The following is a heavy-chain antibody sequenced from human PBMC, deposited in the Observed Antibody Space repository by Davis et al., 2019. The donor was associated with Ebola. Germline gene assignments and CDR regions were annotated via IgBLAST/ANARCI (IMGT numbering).Heavy chain of an antibody. D-gene: IGHD1-26*01. CDR2: ISGSGGST. V-gene: IGHV3-23*01. J-gene: IGHJ4*02. Sequence: GESLKIPCAAPGFTIRSYAMRWVRQAPGKGLGWVSRISGSGGSTYSADSVKGRFTISRDNSQNTLYMQMNSLRAEDTAVYYCAQPPNNIVGAIYYFDYWGQGTLVTVSS. CDR3: AQPPNNIVGAIYYFDY. CDR1: GFTIRSYA.